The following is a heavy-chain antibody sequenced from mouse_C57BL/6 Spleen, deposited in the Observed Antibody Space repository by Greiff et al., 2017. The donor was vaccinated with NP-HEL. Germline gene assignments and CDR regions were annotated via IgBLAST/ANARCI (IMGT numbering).Heavy chain of an antibody. J-gene: IGHJ3*01. CDR3: TPRGFAY. CDR2: IDPENGDT. CDR1: GFNIKDDY. V-gene: IGHV14-4*01. Sequence: VQLKQSGAELVRPGASVKLSCTASGFNIKDDYMHWVKQRPEQGLEWIGWIDPENGDTEYASKFQGKATITADTSSNTAYLQLSSLTSEDTAVYYCTPRGFAYWGQGTLVTVSA.